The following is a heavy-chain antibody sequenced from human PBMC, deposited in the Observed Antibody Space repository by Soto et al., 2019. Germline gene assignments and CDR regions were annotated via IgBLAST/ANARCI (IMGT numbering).Heavy chain of an antibody. V-gene: IGHV4-59*01. CDR3: AKRGSVGTTYHDEAFDI. CDR2: LYYSGST. CDR1: GGSISPYY. Sequence: QVQLQESGPGLVKPSETLSLTCTVSGGSISPYYWSWIRQPPGKGLEWIGYLYYSGSTNYNPSLKSRVTLSVDTSKTQFSLKLSSVTAADTAVYYRAKRGSVGTTYHDEAFDIWGQGTMVTVSS. D-gene: IGHD1-26*01. J-gene: IGHJ3*02.